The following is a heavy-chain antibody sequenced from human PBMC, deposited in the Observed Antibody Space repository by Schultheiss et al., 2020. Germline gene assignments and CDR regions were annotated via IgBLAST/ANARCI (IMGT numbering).Heavy chain of an antibody. CDR3: ARDRGFYNMWSGYVS. D-gene: IGHD3-3*01. Sequence: GESLKISCVASGFTFSSYSMTWVRQTPRRGLQWVANVDQDGVDKNYVDSVKGRFIISRDNAKKSLYLQMSSLRIEDTGVYYCARDRGFYNMWSGYVSWGQGTLVTVSS. J-gene: IGHJ4*02. CDR2: VDQDGVDK. CDR1: GFTFSSYS. V-gene: IGHV3-7*01.